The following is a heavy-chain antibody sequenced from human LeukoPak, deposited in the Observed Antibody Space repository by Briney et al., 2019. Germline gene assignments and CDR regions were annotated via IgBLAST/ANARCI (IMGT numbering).Heavy chain of an antibody. Sequence: GGSLRLSCAASGFTFSSYSMNWVRQAPGKGLEWVSYISSSSSTIYYADSVKGRFTISRDNAKKSLYLQMNSLRAEDTAVYYCARTYYYDSSGYREDWFDPWGQGTLVTVSS. D-gene: IGHD3-22*01. CDR3: ARTYYYDSSGYREDWFDP. V-gene: IGHV3-48*04. CDR2: ISSSSSTI. J-gene: IGHJ5*02. CDR1: GFTFSSYS.